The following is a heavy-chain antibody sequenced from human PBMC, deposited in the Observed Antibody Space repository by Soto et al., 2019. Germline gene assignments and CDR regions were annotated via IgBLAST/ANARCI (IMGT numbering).Heavy chain of an antibody. CDR2: ISYDGSNK. V-gene: IGHV3-30*18. J-gene: IGHJ4*02. CDR1: GFTFSSYG. Sequence: QVQLVESGGGVVQPGRSLRLSCAASGFTFSSYGMHWVRQAPGKGLEWVAVISYDGSNKYYADSVKGRFTISRDNSKNTLYLQMNSLRAEDTAVYYCAKEGQQWRFWGYWGQGTLVTVSS. CDR3: AKEGQQWRFWGY. D-gene: IGHD6-19*01.